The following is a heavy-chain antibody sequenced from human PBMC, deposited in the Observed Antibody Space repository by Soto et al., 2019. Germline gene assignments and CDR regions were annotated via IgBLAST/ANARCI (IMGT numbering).Heavy chain of an antibody. V-gene: IGHV4-30-4*01. D-gene: IGHD7-27*01. CDR2: IYKSATT. J-gene: IGHJ5*01. CDR3: ARGRYCLTGRCFPNWFDS. Sequence: PSETLSLTCSVSGDSISNLDYFWAWIRQPPGQALEYIGYIYKSATTYYNPSFESRVAISVDTSKSQFSLNVTSVTAANTAVYFCARGRYCLTGRCFPNWFDSWGQGDLVTVPQ. CDR1: GDSISNLDYF.